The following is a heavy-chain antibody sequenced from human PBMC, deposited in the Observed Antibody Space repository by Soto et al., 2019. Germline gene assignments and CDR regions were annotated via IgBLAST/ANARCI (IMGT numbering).Heavy chain of an antibody. V-gene: IGHV1-18*04. CDR3: ARERGRCCSGGSCYRGYYYYGMDV. D-gene: IGHD2-15*01. Sequence: QVQLVQSGAEVKKPGASVKVSCKASGYTFTSYGISWVRQAPGQGREWMGWISAYNGNTNYAQKLQGRVTMTTDTAARTAYMELRILRPDDTAVYYCARERGRCCSGGSCYRGYYYYGMDVWGQGTTVIFSS. CDR1: GYTFTSYG. CDR2: ISAYNGNT. J-gene: IGHJ6*02.